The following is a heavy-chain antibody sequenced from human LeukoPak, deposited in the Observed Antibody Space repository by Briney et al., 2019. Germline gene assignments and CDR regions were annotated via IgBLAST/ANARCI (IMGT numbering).Heavy chain of an antibody. CDR3: ASSPNCGGDCYTTFDY. CDR1: GGSISSGSYY. V-gene: IGHV4-61*02. Sequence: SETLSLTCTVSGGSISSGSYYWSWIRQPAGKGLGWIGRIYTSGSTNYNPSLKSRVTISVDTSKNQFSLKLSSVTAADTAVYYCASSPNCGGDCYTTFDYWGQGTLVTVSS. J-gene: IGHJ4*02. CDR2: IYTSGST. D-gene: IGHD2-21*02.